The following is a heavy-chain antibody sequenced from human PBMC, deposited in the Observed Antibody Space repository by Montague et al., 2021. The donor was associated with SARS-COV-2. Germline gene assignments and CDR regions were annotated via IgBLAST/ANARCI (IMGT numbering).Heavy chain of an antibody. CDR3: ARYTRQIRLIVFDYGMDV. J-gene: IGHJ6*02. D-gene: IGHD4-17*01. V-gene: IGHV4-59*01. CDR2: IYCSGST. Sequence: SETLSLTCTVSGGSISSYYWSWIRQPPGKGLEWIGYIYCSGSTNYNPSLKSRVTISVDTSKNQFSLKLNSVTAADTAVYYCARYTRQIRLIVFDYGMDVWGQGTTVTVSS. CDR1: GGSISSYY.